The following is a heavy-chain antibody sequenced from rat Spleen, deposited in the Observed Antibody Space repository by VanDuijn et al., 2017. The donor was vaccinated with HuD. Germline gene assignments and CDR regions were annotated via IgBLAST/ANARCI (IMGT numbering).Heavy chain of an antibody. CDR2: ILYDDTNT. CDR3: ATGPRILRLDWFVY. D-gene: IGHD1-6*01. Sequence: EVQLVESGGGLVQPGRSLKLSCAASGFTFSDYGMHWIRQAPTKGLEWVATILYDDTNTYYRDSVKGRFTISRDNAKSTLYLQMDSLRSEDTATYYCATGPRILRLDWFVYWGQGTLVTVSS. V-gene: IGHV5-19*01. CDR1: GFTFSDYG. J-gene: IGHJ3*01.